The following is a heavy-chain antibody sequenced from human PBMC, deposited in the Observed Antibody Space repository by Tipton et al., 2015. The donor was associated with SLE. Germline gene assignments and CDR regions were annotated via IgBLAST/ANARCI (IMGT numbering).Heavy chain of an antibody. J-gene: IGHJ3*02. Sequence: SLRLSCAASGFTFSTYAMHWVRQAPGKGLEWVSSISSSSSYIYYADSVRGRFTISRDNAKSSLYLQMNSLRAEDTAVYYCVRDGGSYSEGAFDIWGQGTMVTVSP. CDR2: ISSSSSYI. CDR1: GFTFSTYA. D-gene: IGHD1-26*01. V-gene: IGHV3-21*03. CDR3: VRDGGSYSEGAFDI.